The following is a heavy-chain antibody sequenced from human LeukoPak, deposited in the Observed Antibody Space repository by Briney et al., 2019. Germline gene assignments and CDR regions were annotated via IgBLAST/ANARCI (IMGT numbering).Heavy chain of an antibody. V-gene: IGHV3-21*01. CDR1: GFNFSNYA. J-gene: IGHJ3*02. CDR3: ARHVYSSGWGAFDI. D-gene: IGHD6-19*01. CDR2: ISRSSTYL. Sequence: GGSLRLSCAASGFNFSNYAMTWVRQAPGKGLEWVSSISRSSTYLYYADSLKGRFTVSRDDAKSSLYLQMNSLSAEDTAVYYCARHVYSSGWGAFDIWGQGTMVTVSS.